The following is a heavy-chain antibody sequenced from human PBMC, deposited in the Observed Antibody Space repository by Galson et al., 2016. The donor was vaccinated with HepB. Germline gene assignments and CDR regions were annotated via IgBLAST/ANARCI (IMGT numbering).Heavy chain of an antibody. V-gene: IGHV3-23*01. CDR1: GFAFRTYS. D-gene: IGHD3-9*01. CDR3: AKVGVTAYQYDILTGTFDS. Sequence: SLRLSCAASGFAFRTYSMNWVRKTPGKGLEWVSAISGSGDYTYYPESVKGRFTISRDKSKNTLYLQMNSLRDEDTDVYYCAKVGVTAYQYDILTGTFDSWGQGTLVTVSS. J-gene: IGHJ4*02. CDR2: ISGSGDYT.